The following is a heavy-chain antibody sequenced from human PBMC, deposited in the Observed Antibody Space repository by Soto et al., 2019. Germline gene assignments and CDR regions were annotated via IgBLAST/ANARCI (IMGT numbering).Heavy chain of an antibody. CDR1: GGSISSGY. V-gene: IGHV4-30-2*01. Sequence: SETLSLTCSVSGGSISSGYWTWIRQPPGKGLEWIGYIYHGGSTYYNPSLNSRVTISLDRSSNQFSLRLSSVTAADTAVYYCARDHYDYGYFDYWGQGALVTVSS. CDR2: IYHGGST. CDR3: ARDHYDYGYFDY. D-gene: IGHD3-16*01. J-gene: IGHJ4*02.